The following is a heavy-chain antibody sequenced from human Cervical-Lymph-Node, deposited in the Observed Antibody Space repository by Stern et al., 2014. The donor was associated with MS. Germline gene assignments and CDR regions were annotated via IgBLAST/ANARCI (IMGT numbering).Heavy chain of an antibody. CDR3: ARQVHYYDSSGYYRYFDY. V-gene: IGHV5-51*01. D-gene: IGHD3-22*01. Sequence: EVQLVESGAEVKKPGESLKISCKGSGYSFTSYWIGWVRQMPGKGLEWMGIIYPGDSDTRYSPSFQGQVTISADKSISTAYLQWSSLKASDTAMYYCARQVHYYDSSGYYRYFDYWGQGTLDTVSS. CDR1: GYSFTSYW. CDR2: IYPGDSDT. J-gene: IGHJ4*02.